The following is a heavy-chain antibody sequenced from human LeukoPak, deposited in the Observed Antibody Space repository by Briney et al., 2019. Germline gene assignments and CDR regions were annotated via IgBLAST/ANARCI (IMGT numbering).Heavy chain of an antibody. J-gene: IGHJ4*02. V-gene: IGHV1-46*01. D-gene: IGHD3-10*01. CDR1: GYTFTSYY. CDR2: INPSGGST. CDR3: ARDLCGITMVRGDGY. Sequence: ASVKVSCKASGYTFTSYYMHWVRQAPGQGLEWMGIINPSGGSTSYAQKFQGRVTMTRDTSTSTVYMELSSLRSEDTAVYYCARDLCGITMVRGDGYWGQGTLVTVSS.